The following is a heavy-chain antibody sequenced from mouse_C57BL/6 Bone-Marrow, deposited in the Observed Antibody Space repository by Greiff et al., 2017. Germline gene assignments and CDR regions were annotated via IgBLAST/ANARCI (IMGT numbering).Heavy chain of an antibody. CDR2: IDPENGGT. V-gene: IGHV14-4*01. J-gene: IGHJ1*03. CDR1: GYTFTDDY. Sequence: EVQLQEPGAELVRPGASVKLSCKASGYTFTDDYMHWVKQRPEQGLEWIGWIDPENGGTEYDSKFQGKATMTVDTSSNTAYMQLSSLTSEDSAVYYCTAGEYFDVWGTGTTVTVSS. CDR3: TAGEYFDV.